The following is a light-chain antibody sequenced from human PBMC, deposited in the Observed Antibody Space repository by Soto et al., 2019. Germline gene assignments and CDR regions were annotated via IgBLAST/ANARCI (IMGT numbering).Light chain of an antibody. J-gene: IGLJ1*01. CDR3: NSYAGSNNFRVYV. CDR2: EVS. V-gene: IGLV2-8*01. CDR1: SSDVGGYNY. Sequence: QSALTQPPSASGSPGQSVTISCTGTSSDVGGYNYVSWYQQHPGKAPKLMIYEVSKRPSGVPDRFSGSKSGNTASLTVSGLQAEDEDDYYCNSYAGSNNFRVYVFGTGTKLTVL.